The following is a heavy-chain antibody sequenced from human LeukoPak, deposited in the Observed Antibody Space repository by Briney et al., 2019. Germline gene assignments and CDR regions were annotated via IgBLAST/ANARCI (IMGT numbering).Heavy chain of an antibody. Sequence: SETLSLTCTVSGGSISSYYWSWIRQPPGKGLEWIGYIYYSGSTNYNPSLKSQVTISVDTSKNQFSLKLSSVTAADTAVYYCARGGYYDILTGAPCDYWGQGTLVTVSS. CDR1: GGSISSYY. CDR3: ARGGYYDILTGAPCDY. CDR2: IYYSGST. J-gene: IGHJ4*02. V-gene: IGHV4-59*01. D-gene: IGHD3-9*01.